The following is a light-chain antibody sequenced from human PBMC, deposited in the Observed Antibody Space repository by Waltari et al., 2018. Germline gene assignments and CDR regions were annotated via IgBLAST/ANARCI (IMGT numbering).Light chain of an antibody. CDR2: EVS. V-gene: IGLV2-14*01. J-gene: IGLJ3*02. Sequence: QSALTQPASVSGSPGQSITISCTGTSSDVGGYNFVSWYQQHPGKPPKLIFSEVSNRPSGVSARFSGSKSGTTASLTISGLQAEDEADYHCCSYTSSSTWVFGGGTELTVL. CDR1: SSDVGGYNF. CDR3: CSYTSSSTWV.